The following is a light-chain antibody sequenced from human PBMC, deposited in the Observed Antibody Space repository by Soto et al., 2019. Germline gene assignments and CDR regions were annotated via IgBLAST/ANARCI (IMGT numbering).Light chain of an antibody. V-gene: IGKV1-39*01. CDR1: QSISSY. Sequence: DIQMTQSPSSLSASVGDRVTITCRASQSISSYLNWYQQKPGKAPKLLIYAASSLQSGVPSRFSGSGSGTDFTITISILQPEDFATYYCQQSYSTPPTFGGGTKVEIK. CDR2: AAS. CDR3: QQSYSTPPT. J-gene: IGKJ4*01.